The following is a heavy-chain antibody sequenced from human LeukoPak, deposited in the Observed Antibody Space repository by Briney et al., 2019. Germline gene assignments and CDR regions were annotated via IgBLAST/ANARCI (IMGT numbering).Heavy chain of an antibody. Sequence: ASVKVSCKASGYTFTGYYMHWVRQAPGQGLEWMGWINPNSGGTNYAQKFQGRVTMTRDTSISTAYMELSRLRSDDTAVYYCARDSTPVPHYYYDSSGYHFDYWGQGTLVTVSS. CDR1: GYTFTGYY. CDR3: ARDSTPVPHYYYDSSGYHFDY. J-gene: IGHJ4*02. CDR2: INPNSGGT. V-gene: IGHV1-2*02. D-gene: IGHD3-22*01.